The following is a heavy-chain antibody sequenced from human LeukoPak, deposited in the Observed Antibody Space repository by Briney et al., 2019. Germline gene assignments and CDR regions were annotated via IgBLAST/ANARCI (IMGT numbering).Heavy chain of an antibody. CDR2: IYPGDSDT. J-gene: IGHJ4*02. V-gene: IGHV5-51*01. CDR3: ARPYYDSLYYFDY. D-gene: IGHD3-22*01. CDR1: GYRFISYW. Sequence: GESLKISCKGSGYRFISYWIGWVRQMPGKGLEWMGIIYPGDSDTRYSPSFQGQVTISADKSISTAYLQWSSLKASDTAMYYCARPYYDSLYYFDYWGQGTLVTVSS.